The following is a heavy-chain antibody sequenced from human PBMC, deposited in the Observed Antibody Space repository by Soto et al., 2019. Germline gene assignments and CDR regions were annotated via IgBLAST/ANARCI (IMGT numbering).Heavy chain of an antibody. V-gene: IGHV4-34*01. D-gene: IGHD5-18*01. CDR3: ARAPGYRYGHFDY. CDR1: GGSFSGYY. J-gene: IGHJ4*02. CDR2: VNHGGTS. Sequence: SETLSLTCAVRGGSFSGYYWDWIRQPPGKGLEWIGEVNHGGTSNYNPSLKSRAIISVDTSKNQFSLKLSSVTAADTAVYYCARAPGYRYGHFDYWGQGTLVIVSS.